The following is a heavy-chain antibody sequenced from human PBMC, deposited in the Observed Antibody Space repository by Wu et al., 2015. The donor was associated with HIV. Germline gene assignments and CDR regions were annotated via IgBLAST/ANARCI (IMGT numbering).Heavy chain of an antibody. V-gene: IGHV1-8*01. D-gene: IGHD1-14*01. CDR1: GYTFTHYD. CDR3: AVLYNVKEDKANFDH. Sequence: QVQLIQSGAEVKKIGASVKISCKAPGYTFTHYDINWVRQTTGQGLEWMGWMNPNSGNRNYRQSFQGRVTMTRNNSINTAYMELNSLTSEDTAIYYCAVLYNVKEDKANFDHWGQGTLVSVSS. J-gene: IGHJ1*01. CDR2: MNPNSGNR.